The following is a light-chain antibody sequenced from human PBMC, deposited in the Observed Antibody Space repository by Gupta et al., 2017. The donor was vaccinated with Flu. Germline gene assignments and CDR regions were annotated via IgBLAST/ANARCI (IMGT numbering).Light chain of an antibody. Sequence: SLGERTTINSKSSQSVLYSSNNKNYLAWYQQKPGQPPKLLIYWASTRESGVPDRFSGSGSGTDFTLTISSLQAEDVAVYYCQQYYSTPRTFGQGTKVEIK. J-gene: IGKJ1*01. V-gene: IGKV4-1*01. CDR2: WAS. CDR1: QSVLYSSNNKNY. CDR3: QQYYSTPRT.